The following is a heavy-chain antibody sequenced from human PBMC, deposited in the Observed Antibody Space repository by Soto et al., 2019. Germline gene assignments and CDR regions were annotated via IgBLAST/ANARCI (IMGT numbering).Heavy chain of an antibody. V-gene: IGHV3-11*01. CDR1: GYTFSDYY. Sequence: QVQLVESGGDLVKPGGSLRLSCAASGYTFSDYYMSWIRQAPGKGLEWISYIDTSGTKIYYADSVKGRFTITRDNAKNSLYLEMSSRCDEDTAVYYCASHYDMWSGYFSPVDYWGQGTLVTVSS. J-gene: IGHJ4*02. CDR2: IDTSGTKI. CDR3: ASHYDMWSGYFSPVDY. D-gene: IGHD3-3*01.